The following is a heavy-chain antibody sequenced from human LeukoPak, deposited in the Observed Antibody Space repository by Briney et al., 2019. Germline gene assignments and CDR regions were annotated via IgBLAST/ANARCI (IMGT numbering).Heavy chain of an antibody. CDR1: GFTFNNYA. Sequence: GGSLRLSCAASGFTFNNYAMSWVRQAPGKGLEWVSGISKSGGSTYYADSVKGRFTISRDNSKNTLYLQMNSLRAEDTAVYYCAKEKEYYFDYWGQGALVTVSS. CDR2: ISKSGGST. CDR3: AKEKEYYFDY. J-gene: IGHJ4*02. V-gene: IGHV3-23*01.